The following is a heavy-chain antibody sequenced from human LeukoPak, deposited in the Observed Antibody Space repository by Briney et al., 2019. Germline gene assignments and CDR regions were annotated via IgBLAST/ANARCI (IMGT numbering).Heavy chain of an antibody. CDR3: APEPGGSSWSFDY. J-gene: IGHJ4*02. V-gene: IGHV3-23*01. CDR1: DFDFTSHA. D-gene: IGHD6-13*01. CDR2: ISGSGGST. Sequence: GGSLRLSCATSDFDFTSHAMTWVRQAPGKGLEWVSAISGSGGSTYYADSVKGRFTISRDNSKNTLYLQMNSLRAEDTAVYYCAPEPGGSSWSFDYWGQGTLVSVSS.